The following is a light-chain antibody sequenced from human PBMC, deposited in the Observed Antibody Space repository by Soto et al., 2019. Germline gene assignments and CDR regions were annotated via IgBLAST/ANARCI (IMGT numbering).Light chain of an antibody. V-gene: IGLV2-14*01. Sequence: QSVLTQPASVSGSPGQPITISCTGTSSDVGAYNYVSWYQHHPGKVPKLLIYEVTNRPSGVSDRFSGSKYGNTASLTISGLQAEDEADYYCSSKRDSSTLFVFGPGTKVTVL. CDR3: SSKRDSSTLFV. J-gene: IGLJ1*01. CDR1: SSDVGAYNY. CDR2: EVT.